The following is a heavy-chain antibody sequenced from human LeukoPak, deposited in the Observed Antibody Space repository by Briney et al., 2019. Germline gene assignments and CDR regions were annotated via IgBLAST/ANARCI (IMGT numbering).Heavy chain of an antibody. CDR2: ISDSGGDP. CDR3: AKVARSGSYSGGFDY. V-gene: IGHV3-23*01. Sequence: GGSLRLSCAASGFTFSNYAMNWFRQAPGKGLEWVSAISDSGGDPYYADSVEGRFTISRDNSKDTLYLQMNSLRAEDTAVYYCAKVARSGSYSGGFDYWGQGTLVTVSS. CDR1: GFTFSNYA. D-gene: IGHD1-26*01. J-gene: IGHJ4*02.